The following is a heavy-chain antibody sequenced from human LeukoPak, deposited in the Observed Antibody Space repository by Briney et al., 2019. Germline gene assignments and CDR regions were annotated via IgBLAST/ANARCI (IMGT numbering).Heavy chain of an antibody. CDR1: GFTFSSYS. V-gene: IGHV3-21*01. Sequence: GGSLRLSCAASGFTFSSYSMNWVRQAPGKGLEWVSSISSSSSYIYYADSVKGRFTISRDSAKNSLYLQMNSLRAEDTAVYYCARAGLEASYYYYGMDVWGQGTTVTVSS. CDR2: ISSSSSYI. D-gene: IGHD3-9*01. J-gene: IGHJ6*02. CDR3: ARAGLEASYYYYGMDV.